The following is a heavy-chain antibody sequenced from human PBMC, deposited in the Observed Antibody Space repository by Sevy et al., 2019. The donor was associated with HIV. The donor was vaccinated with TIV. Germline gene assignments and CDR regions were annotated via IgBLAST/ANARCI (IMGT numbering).Heavy chain of an antibody. V-gene: IGHV3-48*03. D-gene: IGHD6-13*01. CDR3: AREDGSRQYFQY. CDR2: ISTSGSII. J-gene: IGHJ1*01. Sequence: GGSLRLSCVASGFTFSSYEMNWVRQAPGKGLEWVSHISTSGSIIHYEDSVKGRFTISRDNAKNSWYLQMNSLRAEDTAVYYGAREDGSRQYFQYWGQGTLVTVSS. CDR1: GFTFSSYE.